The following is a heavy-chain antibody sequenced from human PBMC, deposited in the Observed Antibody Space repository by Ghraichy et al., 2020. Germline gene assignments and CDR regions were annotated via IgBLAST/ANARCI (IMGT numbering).Heavy chain of an antibody. CDR2: IYPGDADT. CDR3: ARHDSERYSSTYPFDY. J-gene: IGHJ4*02. D-gene: IGHD6-13*01. CDR1: GYNFANYW. Sequence: GESLNISCKGSGYNFANYWIGWVRQMPGKGLEWMGIIYPGDADTRYNPSFQGQVTISADKSISTAYLQWRSLEASDTAMYYCARHDSERYSSTYPFDYWGRGTLVTVSS. V-gene: IGHV5-51*01.